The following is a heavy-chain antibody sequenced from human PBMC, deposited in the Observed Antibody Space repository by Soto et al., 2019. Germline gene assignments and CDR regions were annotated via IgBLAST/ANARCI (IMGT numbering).Heavy chain of an antibody. J-gene: IGHJ4*02. Sequence: LSLTCAVYVESFSGHYWTWIRQPPGKGLEWIGDINHSGSTHQNPSLESRVTISVDTSRNQFSLKMMSVTAADTAVYYCARGIGTTVGAPQGARDKAFFDYLALGTLVTVS. D-gene: IGHD1-26*01. CDR2: INHSGST. CDR1: VESFSGHY. V-gene: IGHV4-34*01. CDR3: ARGIGTTVGAPQGARDKAFFDY.